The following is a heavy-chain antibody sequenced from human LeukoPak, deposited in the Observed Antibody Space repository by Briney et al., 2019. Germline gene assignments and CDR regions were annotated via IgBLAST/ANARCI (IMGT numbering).Heavy chain of an antibody. J-gene: IGHJ4*02. CDR1: GYTFTSYY. V-gene: IGHV1-46*01. CDR2: INPSGGST. D-gene: IGHD2-21*02. CDR3: ARDRGVTNYYFDY. Sequence: ASVKVSCKASGYTFTSYYMHWVRQAPGQGLEWMGIINPSGGSTSYAQKFQGRVTMTRGTSTSTVYMVLSSLRSEDTAVYYCARDRGVTNYYFDYWGQGTLVTVSS.